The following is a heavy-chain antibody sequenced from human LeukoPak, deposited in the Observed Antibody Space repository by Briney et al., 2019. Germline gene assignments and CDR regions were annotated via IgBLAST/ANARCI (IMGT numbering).Heavy chain of an antibody. Sequence: PGGSLRLSCAASGFTVSSNYMSWVRQAPGKGLEWVSVIYSGGSTYYADSVKGRFTISRDNSKNTLYLQMNNLRGEGTAVYFCAKDSRPTIAVAGFDYWGQGTLVTVSS. V-gene: IGHV3-53*01. CDR1: GFTVSSNY. CDR3: AKDSRPTIAVAGFDY. D-gene: IGHD6-19*01. J-gene: IGHJ4*02. CDR2: IYSGGST.